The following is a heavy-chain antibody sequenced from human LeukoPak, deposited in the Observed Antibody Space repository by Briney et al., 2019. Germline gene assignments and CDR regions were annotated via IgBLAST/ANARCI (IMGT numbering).Heavy chain of an antibody. J-gene: IGHJ4*02. CDR3: AKAGMVFGVVIIPYYFDY. CDR1: GFTFSSYA. Sequence: GGSLRLSCAASGFTFSSYAMSWVRQAPGKGLEWVSAISGSGGSTYYADSVKGRFTISRDNSKNTLYLQMNSLRAEDTAVYYCAKAGMVFGVVIIPYYFDYWGQGTLVTVSS. V-gene: IGHV3-23*01. CDR2: ISGSGGST. D-gene: IGHD3-3*01.